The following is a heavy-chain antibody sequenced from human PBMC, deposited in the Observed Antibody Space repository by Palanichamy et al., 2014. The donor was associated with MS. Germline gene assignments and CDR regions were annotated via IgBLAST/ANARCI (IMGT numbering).Heavy chain of an antibody. V-gene: IGHV3-30*03. Sequence: QVQLVESGGGVVQPGRALRLSCVGSGFSLSNHGMHWFRQAPGKGLEWVAVISWDGRLKTYADYVKGRFTISRDNSKNTLYLQMNSLRTDDTAVYFCASGGSDDYSPFVVAWGQGTLVTVSS. CDR1: GFSLSNHG. D-gene: IGHD2-21*01. CDR3: ASGGSDDYSPFVVA. J-gene: IGHJ3*01. CDR2: ISWDGRLK.